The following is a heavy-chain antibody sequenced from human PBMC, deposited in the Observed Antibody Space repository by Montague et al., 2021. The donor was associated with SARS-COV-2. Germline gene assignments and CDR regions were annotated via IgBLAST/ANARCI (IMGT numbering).Heavy chain of an antibody. V-gene: IGHV4-39*07. D-gene: IGHD2-15*01. J-gene: IGHJ6*02. CDR1: GGSISSSNYY. CDR2: MYYSGST. Sequence: SETLSLTCTVSGGSISSSNYYWVWIRQPPGKGLVWIGNMYYSGSTYYNPSRKSRITISIDTSKNQFSLKLRSVTAADTAVYYCARDDIVLQGVTKGMDVWGQGTTVTVSS. CDR3: ARDDIVLQGVTKGMDV.